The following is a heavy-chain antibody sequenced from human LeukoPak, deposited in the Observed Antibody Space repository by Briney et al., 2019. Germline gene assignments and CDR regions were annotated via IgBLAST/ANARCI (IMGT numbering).Heavy chain of an antibody. D-gene: IGHD3-10*01. Sequence: PSETLSLTCTVSGGSISSSSYYWAWIRQPPWKGLEWIGNIFYSGSTYYNPSLKSRVTISVDTSKNQFSLKLSSVTAADTAVYYCARNAVPGYFDYWGQGTLVSVSS. CDR1: GGSISSSSYY. J-gene: IGHJ4*02. CDR3: ARNAVPGYFDY. V-gene: IGHV4-39*01. CDR2: IFYSGST.